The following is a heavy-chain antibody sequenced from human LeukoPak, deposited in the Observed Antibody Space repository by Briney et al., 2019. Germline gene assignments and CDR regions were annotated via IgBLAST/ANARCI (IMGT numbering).Heavy chain of an antibody. V-gene: IGHV4-59*01. CDR3: ARATDYYDSSGYDGYAFDI. CDR1: GGSISSYY. J-gene: IGHJ3*02. CDR2: IYYSGST. D-gene: IGHD3-22*01. Sequence: SSETLSLTCTVSGGSISSYYWSWIRQPPGKGLEWIGYIYYSGSTNYNPSLKSRVAISVDTSKNQFSLKLSSVTAADTAVYYCARATDYYDSSGYDGYAFDIWGQGTMVTVSS.